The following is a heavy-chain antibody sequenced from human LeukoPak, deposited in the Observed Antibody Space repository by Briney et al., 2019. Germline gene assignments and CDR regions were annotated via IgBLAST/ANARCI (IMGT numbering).Heavy chain of an antibody. J-gene: IGHJ3*02. D-gene: IGHD1-26*01. CDR2: IYSEGSRT. CDR3: AGSGGGGAFDI. CDR1: RFTFRNYA. V-gene: IGHV3-74*01. Sequence: GGSLRLSCAASRFTFRNYAMHWVRQGSGKGLVWVSRIYSEGSRTTYADSVRGRFTISGDQAKNTLYLQMNSLRADDTAVYYCAGSGGGGAFDIWGQGTMVTVSS.